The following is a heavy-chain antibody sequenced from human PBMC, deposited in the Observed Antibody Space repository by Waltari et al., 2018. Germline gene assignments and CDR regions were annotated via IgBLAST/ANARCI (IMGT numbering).Heavy chain of an antibody. V-gene: IGHV1-8*01. CDR3: ARRPLAAGNVDY. Sequence: QVQLVQSGAEVKKPGASVKVSCKASGSTFTSYEINWVRQATGQGLEWMGWMNPNSGNTGYAQKFQGRVTMTRNTSISTAYMELSSLRSEDTAVYYCARRPLAAGNVDYWGQGTLVTVSS. CDR2: MNPNSGNT. J-gene: IGHJ4*02. CDR1: GSTFTSYE. D-gene: IGHD6-13*01.